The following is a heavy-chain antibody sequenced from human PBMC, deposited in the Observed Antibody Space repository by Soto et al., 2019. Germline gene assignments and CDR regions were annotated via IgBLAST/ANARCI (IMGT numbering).Heavy chain of an antibody. CDR2: INDSGNI. Sequence: QVQLQQWGAGLLKPSETLSLTCAVYGGSFSGYQWSWIRQTPGKGLEWIGEINDSGNINYNPSLNSRVTILVDTAKKQISLKLSSVTAADTAVYYCARGLIVWFGELSRRGGYYYYIDVWGKGTTVTVSS. CDR1: GGSFSGYQ. V-gene: IGHV4-34*01. D-gene: IGHD3-10*01. CDR3: ARGLIVWFGELSRRGGYYYYIDV. J-gene: IGHJ6*03.